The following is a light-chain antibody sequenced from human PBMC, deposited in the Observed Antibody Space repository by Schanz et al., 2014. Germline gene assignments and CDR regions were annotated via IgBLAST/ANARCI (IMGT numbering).Light chain of an antibody. J-gene: IGLJ3*02. CDR3: SSFTTSSTQV. Sequence: QSALTQPASVSGSPGQSITLSCTGTSSDVGGTNYVSWYQQHPGKVPKLMIYDVRNRPSGVSNRFSGSKSGNTASLTVSGLQAEDEADYYCSSFTTSSTQVFGGGTKLTVL. CDR1: SSDVGGTNY. CDR2: DVR. V-gene: IGLV2-14*01.